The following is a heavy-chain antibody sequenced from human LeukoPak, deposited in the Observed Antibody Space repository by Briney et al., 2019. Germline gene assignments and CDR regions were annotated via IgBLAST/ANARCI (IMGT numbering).Heavy chain of an antibody. V-gene: IGHV1-2*02. J-gene: IGHJ6*02. CDR2: INPNSGGT. Sequence: VASVKVSCKASGYTFAAYYMHWVRQAPGQGLEWMGWINPNSGGTNYAQKFQGRVTMTRDTSISTAYMELSRLRSDDTAVYYCARSPPATVTSAEGGMDVWGQGTTVTVSS. CDR3: ARSPPATVTSAEGGMDV. CDR1: GYTFAAYY. D-gene: IGHD4-11*01.